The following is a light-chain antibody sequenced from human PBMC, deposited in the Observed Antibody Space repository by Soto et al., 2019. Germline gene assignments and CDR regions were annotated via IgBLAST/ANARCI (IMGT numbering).Light chain of an antibody. CDR2: WAS. V-gene: IGKV4-1*01. CDR1: QSVLYSSNNNNY. J-gene: IGKJ2*01. Sequence: DIVMTQSPDSLAVSLGERATINCKSSQSVLYSSNNNNYLAWYQQKPGQPPKLLIYWASTRESGVPDRFSGSGPGTDFTLTISSLQAEDVAVYYCQQYYSTPYTFGQGTKLEIK. CDR3: QQYYSTPYT.